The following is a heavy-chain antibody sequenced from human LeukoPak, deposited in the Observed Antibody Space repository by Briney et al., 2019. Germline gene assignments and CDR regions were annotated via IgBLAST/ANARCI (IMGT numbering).Heavy chain of an antibody. J-gene: IGHJ4*02. CDR2: ISGSGGST. D-gene: IGHD3-10*01. Sequence: SLRLSCAASGFTFSSYAMSWVRKAPGKGLEWVSAISGSGGSTYYADSVKGRFTISRDNSKNTLYLQMNSLRAEDTAVYYCAKGGMVRGTFDYWGPGTLVTVSS. CDR1: GFTFSSYA. CDR3: AKGGMVRGTFDY. V-gene: IGHV3-23*01.